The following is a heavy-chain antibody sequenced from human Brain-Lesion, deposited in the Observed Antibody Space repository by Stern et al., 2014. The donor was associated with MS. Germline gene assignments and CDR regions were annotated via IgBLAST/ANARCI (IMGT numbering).Heavy chain of an antibody. D-gene: IGHD2-2*01. CDR3: ARGRVVPGFQYYATDV. CDR1: GGSISSGGYY. Sequence: QVQLQESGPGLVKPSQTLSLSCTVSGGSISSGGYYWSWIRQPAGKGLEWIGRIFNSGSTSYNPSPKSPDTISIETSKNQFSLRLNSMTAADTAVYYCARGRVVPGFQYYATDVWGQGTTVIVSS. V-gene: IGHV4-61*02. CDR2: IFNSGST. J-gene: IGHJ6*02.